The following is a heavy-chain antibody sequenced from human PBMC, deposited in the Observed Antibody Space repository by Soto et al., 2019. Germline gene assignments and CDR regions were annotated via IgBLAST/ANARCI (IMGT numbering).Heavy chain of an antibody. J-gene: IGHJ4*02. Sequence: SLRLSCAASGFTFSSYWMSWVRQAPGKGLEWVANIKQDGSEKYYVDSVKGRFTISRDNAKNSLYLQMNSLRAEDTAVYYCARVGIVYYEMADYWGQGTPVTVSS. CDR1: GFTFSSYW. CDR2: IKQDGSEK. D-gene: IGHD2-8*01. V-gene: IGHV3-7*01. CDR3: ARVGIVYYEMADY.